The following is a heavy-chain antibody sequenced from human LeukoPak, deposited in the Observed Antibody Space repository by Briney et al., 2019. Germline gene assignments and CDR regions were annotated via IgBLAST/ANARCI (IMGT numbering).Heavy chain of an antibody. V-gene: IGHV3-33*06. Sequence: GGSLRLSCAASASGDDFTSHSMNWVRQAPGKGLEWVAVIWYDGSNKFYADSVKGRFTISRDNSKNTLYLQMNSLRAEDTAVYYCAKEGPGIGSISGNAFDFWGQGTMVTVSS. J-gene: IGHJ3*01. CDR3: AKEGPGIGSISGNAFDF. D-gene: IGHD2-2*01. CDR2: IWYDGSNK. CDR1: ASGDDFTSHS.